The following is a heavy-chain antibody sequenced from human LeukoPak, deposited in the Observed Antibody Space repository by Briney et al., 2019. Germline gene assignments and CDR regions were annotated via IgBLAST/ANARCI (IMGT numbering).Heavy chain of an antibody. J-gene: IGHJ4*02. CDR1: GGTFSSYA. CDR3: AISPQSSFDY. CDR2: IIPIFGTA. V-gene: IGHV1-69*05. Sequence: ASVKVSCKASGGTFSSYAISWVRQAPGQGLEWMGGIIPIFGTANYAQKFQGRVTMTRNTSISTAYMELSSLRSEDTAVYYCAISPQSSFDYWGQGTLVTVSS.